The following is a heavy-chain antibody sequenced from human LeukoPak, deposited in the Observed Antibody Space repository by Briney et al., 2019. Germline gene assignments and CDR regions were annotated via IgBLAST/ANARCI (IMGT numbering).Heavy chain of an antibody. CDR2: ISGSGGSK. CDR1: GFTFSSYA. D-gene: IGHD2-2*01. CDR3: ANSYCSSASCYLYYFDY. J-gene: IGHJ4*02. Sequence: GGSLRLSCAASGFTFSSYAMSWVRQAPGKGLEWVSAISGSGGSKYYADSVKGRFTISRDNSKNTLYLQMNSLRAEDTAVYYCANSYCSSASCYLYYFDYWGQGTLVTVSS. V-gene: IGHV3-23*01.